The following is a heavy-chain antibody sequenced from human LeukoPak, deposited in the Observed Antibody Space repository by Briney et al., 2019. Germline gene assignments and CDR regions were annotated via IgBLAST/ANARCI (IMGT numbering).Heavy chain of an antibody. CDR1: GGSISSHY. D-gene: IGHD3-22*01. J-gene: IGHJ4*02. Sequence: SEILSLTCTVSGGSISSHYWSWIRQPPGKGLEWIGYIYYSGSTKFNPSLMSRVTISVDTSKNQFSLKLSSVTAADTAVYYCARGGGVTYYDSTGYLWYFDYWGQGTLVTVSS. V-gene: IGHV4-59*11. CDR2: IYYSGST. CDR3: ARGGGVTYYDSTGYLWYFDY.